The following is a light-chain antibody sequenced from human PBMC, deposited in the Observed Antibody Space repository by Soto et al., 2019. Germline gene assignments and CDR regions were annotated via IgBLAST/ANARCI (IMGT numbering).Light chain of an antibody. CDR3: ATWDDSLNGWV. CDR1: SSNIGSNA. CDR2: SNN. V-gene: IGLV1-44*01. Sequence: QSVLTQPPSASGTPGQRVTISCSGSSSNIGSNAVSWYQQLPGTAPKVLIYSNNERPSGVPDRFSGSKSGTSASLAISGPQSEDDADYYCATWDDSLNGWVFGGGTKVTVL. J-gene: IGLJ3*02.